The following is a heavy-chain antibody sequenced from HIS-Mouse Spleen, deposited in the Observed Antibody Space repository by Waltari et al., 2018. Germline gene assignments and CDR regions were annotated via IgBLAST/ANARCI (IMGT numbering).Heavy chain of an antibody. CDR2: ISSSSSYK. CDR1: GSTFSSYS. CDR3: ARYIKRGYSYGYYFDY. Sequence: EVQLVESGGGLVKPGGSLRLSCAASGSTFSSYSLNWVRPAPGKGLEWVSSISSSSSYKYYADSVKGRFTISRDNAKNSLYLQMNSLRAEDTAVYYCARYIKRGYSYGYYFDYWGQGTLVTVSS. J-gene: IGHJ4*02. D-gene: IGHD5-18*01. V-gene: IGHV3-21*01.